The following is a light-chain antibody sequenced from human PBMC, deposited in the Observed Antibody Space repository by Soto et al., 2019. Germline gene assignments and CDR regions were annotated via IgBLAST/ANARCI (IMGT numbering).Light chain of an antibody. CDR2: DAS. J-gene: IGKJ1*01. CDR3: QQYNSLHVA. Sequence: DIQMTQSPSTLSASVGDRVTITCRASQSINNWLAWYQHKPGRAPKLLIYDASTLLSGVPSRFRGSGSGSEFTLTISGLQPDDLATYYCQQYNSLHVAFGQGTKVDIK. CDR1: QSINNW. V-gene: IGKV1-5*01.